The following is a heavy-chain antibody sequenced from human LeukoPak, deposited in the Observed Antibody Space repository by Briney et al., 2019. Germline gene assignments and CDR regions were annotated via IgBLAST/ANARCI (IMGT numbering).Heavy chain of an antibody. CDR2: IYPGDSDT. V-gene: IGHV5-51*01. J-gene: IGHJ4*02. D-gene: IGHD6-13*01. CDR1: GYSFTSYW. CDR3: ARRGIAAAVDY. Sequence: GESLQISCKGSGYSFTSYWIGWVRQVPGKGLEWMGTIYPGDSDTRYSPSFQGQVTISADKSISTAYLQWSSLKASDTAMYYCARRGIAAAVDYWGQGTLVTVSS.